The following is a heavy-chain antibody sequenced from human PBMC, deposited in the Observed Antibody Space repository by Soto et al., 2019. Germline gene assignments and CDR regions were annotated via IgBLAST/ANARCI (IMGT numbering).Heavy chain of an antibody. CDR3: ARDSMVRGVHIQRASTYYYYYGMDV. CDR1: GGSISSGGYS. Sequence: SETLSLTCAVSGGSISSGGYSWSWIRQPPGKGLEWIGYIYRSGSTYYNPSLKSRVTISVDRSKNQFSLKLSSVTAADTAVYYCARDSMVRGVHIQRASTYYYYYGMDVWGQGTPVIVS. J-gene: IGHJ6*02. D-gene: IGHD3-10*01. CDR2: IYRSGST. V-gene: IGHV4-30-2*01.